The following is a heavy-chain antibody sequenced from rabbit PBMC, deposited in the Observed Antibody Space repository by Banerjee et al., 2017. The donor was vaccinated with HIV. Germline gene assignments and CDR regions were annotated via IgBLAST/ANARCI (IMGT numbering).Heavy chain of an antibody. V-gene: IGHV1S43*01. CDR2: IDTGSGRT. D-gene: IGHD2-1*01. CDR1: GIDFISYYY. Sequence: QQQLEESGGGLVKPGGTLTLTCKASGIDFISYYYMCWVRQAPGKGLEWIACIDTGSGRTWYPSWAKGRFTISKTSSTTVTLQMTSLTAADTATYFCARGYDDYDARLDLWGPGTLVTVS. J-gene: IGHJ3*01. CDR3: ARGYDDYDARLDL.